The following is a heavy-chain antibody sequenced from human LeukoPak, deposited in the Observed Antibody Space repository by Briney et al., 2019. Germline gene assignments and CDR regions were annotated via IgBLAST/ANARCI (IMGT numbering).Heavy chain of an antibody. V-gene: IGHV3-48*02. J-gene: IGHJ4*02. CDR2: IGYTSTPI. CDR3: ARDAGGYYPDY. Sequence: GGSLRLSCAASGFTFNVYSMVWVRQAPGKGLEWLSYIGYTSTPIYYADSVKGRFTVSRDNAKNSLYLQMSSLKDEDTAVYYCARDAGGYYPDYWGQGTLVTVSS. D-gene: IGHD3-22*01. CDR1: GFTFNVYS.